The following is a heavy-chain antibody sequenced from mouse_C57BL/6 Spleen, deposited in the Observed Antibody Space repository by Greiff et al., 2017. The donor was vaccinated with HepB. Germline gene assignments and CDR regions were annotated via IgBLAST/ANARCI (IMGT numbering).Heavy chain of an antibody. J-gene: IGHJ4*01. D-gene: IGHD4-1*01. CDR1: GFNIKDDY. Sequence: EVQLQESGAELVRPGASVKLSCTASGFNIKDDYMHWVKQRPEQGLEWIGWIDPENGDTEYASKFQGKATITADTSSNTAYLQLSSLTSEETAVYYCTTGTDAMDYWGQGTSVTVSS. CDR2: IDPENGDT. CDR3: TTGTDAMDY. V-gene: IGHV14-4*01.